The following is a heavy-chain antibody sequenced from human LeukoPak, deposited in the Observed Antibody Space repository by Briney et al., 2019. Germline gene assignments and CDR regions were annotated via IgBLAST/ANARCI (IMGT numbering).Heavy chain of an antibody. V-gene: IGHV3-30*02. CDR2: IRYDGSNK. Sequence: GGSLRLSCAASGFTFSSYGMHWVRQAPGKGLEWVAFIRYDGSNKYYADSVKGRFTISRDNSKNTVYLQMNSLRAEDTAVYYCAREKSGSNAAFDYWGQGTLVTVSS. D-gene: IGHD1-26*01. J-gene: IGHJ4*02. CDR3: AREKSGSNAAFDY. CDR1: GFTFSSYG.